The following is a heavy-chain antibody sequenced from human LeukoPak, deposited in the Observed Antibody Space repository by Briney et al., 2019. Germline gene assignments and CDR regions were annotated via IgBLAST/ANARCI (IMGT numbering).Heavy chain of an antibody. D-gene: IGHD2-15*01. J-gene: IGHJ4*02. CDR3: ARHQSHVVSEAFDY. CDR2: IYPIDSDA. Sequence: GESLKISCKGSGYTFDNYWIGWGRQMPGKGLEWMVIIYPIDSDARYSPSFQGQVTFSVDTSIDTAYLQWSSLKASDTAMYYCARHQSHVVSEAFDYWGQGTLVTVSS. V-gene: IGHV5-51*01. CDR1: GYTFDNYW.